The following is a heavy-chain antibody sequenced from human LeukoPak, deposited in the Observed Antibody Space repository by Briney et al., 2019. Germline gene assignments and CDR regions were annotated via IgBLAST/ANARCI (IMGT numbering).Heavy chain of an antibody. CDR2: IYYSGST. J-gene: IGHJ5*02. D-gene: IGHD3-22*01. CDR3: ASGINSSGYYPDT. Sequence: PSETLSLTCTVSGGSIISYYWSWIRQPPGKGLEWIGYIYYSGSTNYNPSLKSRVTISVDTSKNQFSLKLSSVTAADTAVYYCASGINSSGYYPDTWGQGTLVTVSS. V-gene: IGHV4-59*01. CDR1: GGSIISYY.